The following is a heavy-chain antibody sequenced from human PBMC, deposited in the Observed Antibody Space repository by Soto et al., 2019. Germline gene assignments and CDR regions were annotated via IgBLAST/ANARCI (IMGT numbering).Heavy chain of an antibody. V-gene: IGHV3-33*08. CDR2: IWHDGNNK. CDR3: ASDLVGASDSYGLDV. J-gene: IGHJ6*02. Sequence: GGSLRLSCAASGFSFSVYSMNWVRQAPGKGLEWVAIIWHDGNNKYYADSVRGRFIISRDNSKNRLYLQMNSLRAEDTAVYYCASDLVGASDSYGLDVWGQGTPVTVSS. D-gene: IGHD1-26*01. CDR1: GFSFSVYS.